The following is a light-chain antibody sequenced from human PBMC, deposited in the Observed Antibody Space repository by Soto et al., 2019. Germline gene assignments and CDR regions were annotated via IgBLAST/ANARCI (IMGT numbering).Light chain of an antibody. V-gene: IGLV1-40*01. J-gene: IGLJ1*01. Sequence: QSVLTQPPSVSGAPGQRVTISCSGSSSNIGAGYDVNWYRQLPGAAPKLPIYGNSNRPSGVPDRFSGSKSGTSASLAITGLQAEDEADYYCQSYDSSLSGSYVFGTGTKVTVL. CDR3: QSYDSSLSGSYV. CDR1: SSNIGAGYD. CDR2: GNS.